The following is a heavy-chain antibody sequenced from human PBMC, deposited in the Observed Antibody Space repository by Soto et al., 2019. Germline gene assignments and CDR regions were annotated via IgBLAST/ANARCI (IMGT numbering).Heavy chain of an antibody. Sequence: EVQLLEPGGGLVQPGGSLRLSCAASGFTFGSFFMSWVRQAPGKGLDWVAGIGANGGGTYYADSVKGRFIISRDNSQTTLYLQMNSLRAEDRAVYYCARDPNGDYLGAFDFWGQKTMVTVSS. D-gene: IGHD4-17*01. CDR2: IGANGGGT. CDR1: GFTFGSFF. J-gene: IGHJ3*01. CDR3: ARDPNGDYLGAFDF. V-gene: IGHV3-23*01.